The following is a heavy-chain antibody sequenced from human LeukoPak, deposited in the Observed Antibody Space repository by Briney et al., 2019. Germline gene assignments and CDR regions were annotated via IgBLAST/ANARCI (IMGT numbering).Heavy chain of an antibody. V-gene: IGHV1-69*13. Sequence: SVKVSCKASGGTFSSYAISWVRQAPGQGLEWMGGIIPIFGTANYAQKFQGRVTITADESTSTAYMELSSLRSEDTAVYYCARERDIVVVPARAPGDAFDIWGQGTMVTVSS. CDR3: ARERDIVVVPARAPGDAFDI. J-gene: IGHJ3*02. CDR1: GGTFSSYA. D-gene: IGHD2-2*01. CDR2: IIPIFGTA.